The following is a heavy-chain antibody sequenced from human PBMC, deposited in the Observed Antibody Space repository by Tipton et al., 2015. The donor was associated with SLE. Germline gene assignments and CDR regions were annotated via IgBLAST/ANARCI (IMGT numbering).Heavy chain of an antibody. CDR1: GASISNYY. CDR2: IYHSGST. CDR3: ARMAYYFDSRGYSYYFDY. J-gene: IGHJ4*02. V-gene: IGHV4-59*07. Sequence: TLSLTCSVSGASISNYYWSWIRQPPGKGLEWIGYIYHSGSTNYNSSLKSRATISVDTSKNQFSLKLTSVTAADTALYYCARMAYYFDSRGYSYYFDYWGQGSLVTVSS. D-gene: IGHD3-22*01.